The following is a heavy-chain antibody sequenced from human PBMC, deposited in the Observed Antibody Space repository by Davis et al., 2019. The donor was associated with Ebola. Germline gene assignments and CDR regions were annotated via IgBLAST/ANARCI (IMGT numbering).Heavy chain of an antibody. CDR1: GFTFSSYT. J-gene: IGHJ4*02. V-gene: IGHV3-21*01. Sequence: GESLKISCAASGFTFSSYTMNWVRQAPGKGLEWVSSISSGSSYIYYADSVKGRFTISRDNAKNSLFLQMNSLRAEDTAVFYCARSMGSSSWLYFDSWGQGTLVTVSS. CDR3: ARSMGSSSWLYFDS. CDR2: ISSGSSYI. D-gene: IGHD6-13*01.